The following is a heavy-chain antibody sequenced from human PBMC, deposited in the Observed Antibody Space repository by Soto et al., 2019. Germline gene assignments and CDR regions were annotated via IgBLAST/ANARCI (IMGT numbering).Heavy chain of an antibody. CDR2: ISGSGGST. D-gene: IGHD3-10*01. Sequence: EVQLLESGGGLVQPGGSLRLSCAASGFTFSSYAMSWVRQAPGKGLEWVSAISGSGGSTYYADSVKGRFTISRDNSKNTRYLQMTSLRAEDAAGYYCAKDLWFGVNWFDPWGQGTLVTVSS. J-gene: IGHJ5*02. CDR1: GFTFSSYA. CDR3: AKDLWFGVNWFDP. V-gene: IGHV3-23*01.